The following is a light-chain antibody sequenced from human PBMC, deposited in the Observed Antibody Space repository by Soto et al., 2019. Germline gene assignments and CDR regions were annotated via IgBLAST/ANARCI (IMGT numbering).Light chain of an antibody. Sequence: EIVLTQSPGTLSLSPGERATLSCRASQSVSSSYLAWYQQKPGQAPRLLIYGASSRATGIPDRFSGSGSGTDFSLTMSRLEPEDVAVYYCQQYGSSPLFTFGPGTKVDIK. CDR1: QSVSSSY. CDR2: GAS. J-gene: IGKJ3*01. V-gene: IGKV3-20*01. CDR3: QQYGSSPLFT.